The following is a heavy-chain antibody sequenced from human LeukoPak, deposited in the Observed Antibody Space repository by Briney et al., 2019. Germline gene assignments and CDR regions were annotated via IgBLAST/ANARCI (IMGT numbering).Heavy chain of an antibody. Sequence: XSAXSSNGGSTYYANSVKGRFTISRDNSKNTLYLQMGSLRAEDMAVYYCARDGQSDYYGSGSYFDYWGQGTLVTVSS. CDR3: ARDGQSDYYGSGSYFDY. J-gene: IGHJ4*02. V-gene: IGHV3-64*01. D-gene: IGHD3-10*01. CDR2: XSSNGGST.